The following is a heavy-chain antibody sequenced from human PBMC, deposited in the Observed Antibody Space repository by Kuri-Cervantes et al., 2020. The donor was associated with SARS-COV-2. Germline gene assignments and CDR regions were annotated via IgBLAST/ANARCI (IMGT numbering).Heavy chain of an antibody. CDR3: ARDGSITIFGVVRWYAFDI. V-gene: IGHV3-7*01. D-gene: IGHD3-3*01. CDR2: IKQDGSEK. J-gene: IGHJ3*02. CDR1: GFTFSNAW. Sequence: GESLKISCAASGFTFSNAWMSWVRQAPGKGLEWVANIKQDGSEKYYVDSVKGRFTISRDNAKNSLYLQMNSLRAEDTAVYYCARDGSITIFGVVRWYAFDIWGQGTMVTVSS.